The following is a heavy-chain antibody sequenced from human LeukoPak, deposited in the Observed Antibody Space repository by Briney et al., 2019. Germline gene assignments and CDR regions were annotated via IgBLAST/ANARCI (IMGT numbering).Heavy chain of an antibody. CDR2: ISGSGDST. CDR1: GFTFSSYG. D-gene: IGHD5-18*01. Sequence: GGSLRLSCAASGFTFSSYGMSWVRQAPGKGLEWVSSISGSGDSTYYADSVKGRFTISRDNSKNTLYLQMNSLRAEDTAVYYCANIVDTAMVPDFDYWGQGTLVTVSS. V-gene: IGHV3-23*01. CDR3: ANIVDTAMVPDFDY. J-gene: IGHJ4*02.